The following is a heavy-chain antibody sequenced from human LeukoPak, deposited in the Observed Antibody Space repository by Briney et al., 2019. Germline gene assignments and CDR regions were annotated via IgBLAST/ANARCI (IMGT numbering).Heavy chain of an antibody. CDR2: MNPNSGNT. D-gene: IGHD6-13*01. CDR1: GYTFTSYD. J-gene: IGHJ6*03. Sequence: GASAKVSCKASGYTFTSYDINWVRQATGQGLEWMGWMNPNSGNTGYAQKFQGRVTMTRNTSISTAYMELSSLRSEDTAVYYCARGGYSSSWYRAVYYYYYMDVWGKGTTVTVSS. V-gene: IGHV1-8*01. CDR3: ARGGYSSSWYRAVYYYYYMDV.